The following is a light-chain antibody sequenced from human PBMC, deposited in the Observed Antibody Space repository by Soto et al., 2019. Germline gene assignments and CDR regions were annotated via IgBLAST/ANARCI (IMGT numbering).Light chain of an antibody. J-gene: IGKJ5*01. CDR3: KQSYTIPLT. V-gene: IGKV1-39*01. Sequence: DIQMTQSPSSLSASVGDRITITCRASQTINSYLHWYQQKPGKALNLLIYVASSLQSGVPSRFSGSGFGTVFTFTISILQPEDFATYYCKQSYTIPLTFGQGTRREI. CDR1: QTINSY. CDR2: VAS.